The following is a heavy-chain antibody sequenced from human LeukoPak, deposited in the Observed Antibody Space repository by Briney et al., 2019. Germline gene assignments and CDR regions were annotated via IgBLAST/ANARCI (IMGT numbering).Heavy chain of an antibody. CDR2: ISSSSSYI. CDR1: GFTFSSYS. J-gene: IGHJ4*02. D-gene: IGHD3-22*01. Sequence: GGSLRLSCAASGFTFSSYSMNWVRQAPGKVLEWVSSISSSSSYIYYADSVKGRFTISRDNAKNSLYLQMNSLRAEDTAVYYCARGVARGFLFDYWGQGTLVTVSS. V-gene: IGHV3-21*01. CDR3: ARGVARGFLFDY.